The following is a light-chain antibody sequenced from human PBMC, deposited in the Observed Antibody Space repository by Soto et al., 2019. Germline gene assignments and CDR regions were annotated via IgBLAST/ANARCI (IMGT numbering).Light chain of an antibody. V-gene: IGKV1-9*01. Sequence: IQLTQSPSSLSASVGDRVTITCRASQGITSYLAWYQQKPGKTSKLLIYAASTLQSGVPSRFSGSGSGTDFTLTINSLQPEDFADYYCQQLNNYPWTCGKGTKVEIK. CDR2: AAS. CDR1: QGITSY. J-gene: IGKJ1*01. CDR3: QQLNNYPWT.